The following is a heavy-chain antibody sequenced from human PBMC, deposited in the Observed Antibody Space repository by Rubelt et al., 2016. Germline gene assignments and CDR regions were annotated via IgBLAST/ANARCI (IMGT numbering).Heavy chain of an antibody. CDR2: IYSSDST. CDR3: ARGGDYGDY. CDR1: GFSVSSSY. J-gene: IGHJ4*02. Sequence: EVQLVESGGGLVQPGGSLRLSCTASGFSVSSSYMTWVRQAPGKGLEWVSMIYSSDSTDYADSVKGRFTISRHNSQNMLYIQMTSWRDGDTAVYYCARGGDYGDYWGQGTLVTVSS. V-gene: IGHV3-53*04.